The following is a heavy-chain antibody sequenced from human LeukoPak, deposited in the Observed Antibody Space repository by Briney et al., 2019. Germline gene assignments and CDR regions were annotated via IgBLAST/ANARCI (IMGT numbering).Heavy chain of an antibody. CDR1: GYTFTSYY. CDR2: INPSGGST. J-gene: IGHJ4*02. D-gene: IGHD3-16*02. V-gene: IGHV1-46*01. CDR3: ARGGSSSDYVWGSYRPFDY. Sequence: ASVKVSCKASGYTFTSYYMHWVRQAPGQGLEWMGIINPSGGSTSYAQKFQGRVTMTRDTSTSTVYMELSSLGSEDTAVYYCARGGSSSDYVWGSYRPFDYWGQGALVTVSS.